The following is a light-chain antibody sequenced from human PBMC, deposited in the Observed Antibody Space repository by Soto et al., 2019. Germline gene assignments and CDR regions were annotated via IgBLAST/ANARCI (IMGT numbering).Light chain of an antibody. Sequence: QAVVTQEPSLTVSPGGTVTLTCGSSTGAVTSGHYPYWFQQKPGQAPRTLIYDTRKKHSWTPARFSGSLLGGKAALTLSGAQPEDEAEYYCLLSCTGARVFGGGTQLTVL. CDR1: TGAVTSGHY. J-gene: IGLJ2*01. CDR2: DTR. CDR3: LLSCTGARV. V-gene: IGLV7-46*01.